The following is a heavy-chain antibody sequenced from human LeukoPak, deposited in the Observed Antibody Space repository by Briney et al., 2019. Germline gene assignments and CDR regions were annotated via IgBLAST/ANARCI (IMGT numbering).Heavy chain of an antibody. D-gene: IGHD3-22*01. CDR2: INHSGST. J-gene: IGHJ4*02. Sequence: SETLSLTCAVYGGSFSGYYWSWIRQPPGKGLEWIGEINHSGSTNYNPSLKSRVTISVDTSKNQFSLKLSSVTAADTAVYYCARGKADYYDSSGYSADFDYWGQGTLVTVSS. CDR3: ARGKADYYDSSGYSADFDY. V-gene: IGHV4-34*01. CDR1: GGSFSGYY.